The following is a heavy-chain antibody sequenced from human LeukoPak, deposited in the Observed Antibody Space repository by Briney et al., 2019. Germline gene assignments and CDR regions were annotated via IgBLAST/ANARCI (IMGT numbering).Heavy chain of an antibody. Sequence: PGGSLRLSCAASGFTVITNDMTGVRQAPGKGLEWVSVPYSDGNTKYADSVQGRFTISRDNSKNTLYLEMNSLSPDDTAVYYCARGVEPLAANTLAYWGQGTLVTVSS. V-gene: IGHV3-53*01. CDR1: GFTVITND. J-gene: IGHJ4*02. D-gene: IGHD1-14*01. CDR2: PYSDGNT. CDR3: ARGVEPLAANTLAY.